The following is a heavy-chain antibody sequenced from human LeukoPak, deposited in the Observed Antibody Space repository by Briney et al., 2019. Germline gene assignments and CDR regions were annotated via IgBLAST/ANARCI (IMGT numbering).Heavy chain of an antibody. CDR1: GFTFSSYS. D-gene: IGHD1-20*01. CDR3: ARGTSPLNWNDFYGFDY. Sequence: GGPLRLSCAASGFTFSSYSMNWVRQAPGKGLEWVSSISSSSSYIYYADSVKGRFTISRDNAKNSLYLQMNSLRAEDTAVYYCARGTSPLNWNDFYGFDYWGQGTLVTVSS. J-gene: IGHJ4*02. CDR2: ISSSSSYI. V-gene: IGHV3-21*01.